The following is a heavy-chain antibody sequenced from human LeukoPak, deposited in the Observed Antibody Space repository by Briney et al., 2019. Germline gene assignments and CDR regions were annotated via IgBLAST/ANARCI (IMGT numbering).Heavy chain of an antibody. V-gene: IGHV3-23*01. CDR1: GFTFSSYA. CDR3: AKGASSSSAPLSGSQIFDY. CDR2: FSGRGGST. Sequence: GGSLRLSCAASGFTFSSYAVSWVRQAPGKGLEWVSGFSGRGGSTYYSDSVKGRFTISRDNSKNTLSLQMSSLRAEDTAVYYCAKGASSSSAPLSGSQIFDYWGQGTLVTVSS. J-gene: IGHJ4*02. D-gene: IGHD1-26*01.